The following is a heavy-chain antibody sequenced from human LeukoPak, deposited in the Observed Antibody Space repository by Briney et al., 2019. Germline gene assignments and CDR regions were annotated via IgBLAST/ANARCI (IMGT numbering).Heavy chain of an antibody. D-gene: IGHD3-22*01. Sequence: GGSLRLSCAASGFIFSNYWMHWVRQAPGKGLVWVSRIKTDGSTITYADSVKGRFTISRDNSKNTLYLQMNSLRAEDTAVYYCARDLWDSSGYPLWGQGTLVTVSS. V-gene: IGHV3-74*01. CDR2: IKTDGSTI. CDR3: ARDLWDSSGYPL. J-gene: IGHJ4*02. CDR1: GFIFSNYW.